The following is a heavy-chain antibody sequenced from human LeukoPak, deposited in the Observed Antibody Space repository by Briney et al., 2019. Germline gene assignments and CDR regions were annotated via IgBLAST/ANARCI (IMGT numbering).Heavy chain of an antibody. Sequence: GGSLRLSCAASGFSFRSYGMHWVRQAPGKGLEWVAFIRYDGSNKYYADSVKGRFTISRDNSKNTLYLQMNSPRAEDTAVYYCARDDIVVVPAAMRVYYYYYMDVWGKGTTVTVSS. V-gene: IGHV3-30*02. J-gene: IGHJ6*03. D-gene: IGHD2-2*01. CDR2: IRYDGSNK. CDR3: ARDDIVVVPAAMRVYYYYYMDV. CDR1: GFSFRSYG.